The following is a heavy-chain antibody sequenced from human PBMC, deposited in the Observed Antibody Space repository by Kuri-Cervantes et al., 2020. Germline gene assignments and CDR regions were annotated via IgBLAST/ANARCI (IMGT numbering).Heavy chain of an antibody. J-gene: IGHJ3*02. Sequence: GESLKISCAASGFTFSNAWMSWVRQAPGKGLEWVAVISYDGSNKYYADSVKGRFTISRDNSKNTLYLQMNSLRAEDTAVYYCARGQAAFDIWGQGTMVTVSS. CDR3: ARGQAAFDI. CDR2: ISYDGSNK. V-gene: IGHV3-30-3*01. CDR1: GFTFSNAW.